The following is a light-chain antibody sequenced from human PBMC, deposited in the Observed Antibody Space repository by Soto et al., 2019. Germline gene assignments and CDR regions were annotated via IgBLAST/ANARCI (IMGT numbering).Light chain of an antibody. CDR3: QQYGSSPS. CDR2: DTS. V-gene: IGKV3D-20*01. CDR1: QRVSGGF. Sequence: IEITQSPATLSVSPGERATLYCGASQRVSGGFLAWYQQKPGLAPRLILYDTSFRATGIPDRFSGSGSGTDFTLTISRLDPEDFAVYYCQQYGSSPSFGQGTKVDI. J-gene: IGKJ1*01.